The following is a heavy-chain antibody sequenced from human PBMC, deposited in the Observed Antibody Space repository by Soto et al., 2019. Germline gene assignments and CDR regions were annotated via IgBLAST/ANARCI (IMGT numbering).Heavy chain of an antibody. CDR1: GFTFGDYG. Sequence: GGSLRLSCAAAGFTFGDYGMNWVRQAPGKGLEWVSYIRGSSSPIYYTDSVRGRFAISRDNAKNSLYLQMTNQRSEDMAVYYCLRDSPATVRGLSFDDWGPGTRVSVS. CDR2: IRGSSSPI. J-gene: IGHJ4*02. V-gene: IGHV3-48*01. D-gene: IGHD3-10*01. CDR3: LRDSPATVRGLSFDD.